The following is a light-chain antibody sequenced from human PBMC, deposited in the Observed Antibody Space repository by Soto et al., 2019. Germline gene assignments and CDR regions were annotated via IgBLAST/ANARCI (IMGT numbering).Light chain of an antibody. V-gene: IGLV1-40*01. J-gene: IGLJ2*01. Sequence: QSVLTQPPSVSGAPGQRVTISCTGSSSNIGAGYDVHWYQQLPGTAPKLLIYGNSNRPSGVPDRFSGSKSGTSASLAITGLQAEDEADYYCQSYDSSLSGREVFGGGIKLTVL. CDR1: SSNIGAGYD. CDR2: GNS. CDR3: QSYDSSLSGREV.